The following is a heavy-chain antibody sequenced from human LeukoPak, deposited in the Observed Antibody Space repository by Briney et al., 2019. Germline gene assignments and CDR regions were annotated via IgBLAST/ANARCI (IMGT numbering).Heavy chain of an antibody. Sequence: GGSLRLSCVASEFTFSSYGMNWVRQTPGGGLEWLSYISGTTTTIHYADSVKGRFTISRDNSKDTLYLQMNSLRAEDTAVYYCAKDLELTPFDYWGQGTLVTVSS. CDR2: ISGTTTTI. CDR1: EFTFSSYG. J-gene: IGHJ4*02. D-gene: IGHD1-26*01. CDR3: AKDLELTPFDY. V-gene: IGHV3-48*01.